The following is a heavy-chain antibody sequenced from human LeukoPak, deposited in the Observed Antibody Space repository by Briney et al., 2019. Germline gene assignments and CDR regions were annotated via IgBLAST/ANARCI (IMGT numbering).Heavy chain of an antibody. CDR2: ISAYNGNT. CDR1: GYTFTSYG. Sequence: ASLRVSCKASGYTFTSYGISWVRQAPGQGLEWMGWISAYNGNTNYAQKLQGRVTMTRDTSISTAYMELSRLRSDDTAVYYCARARYYFDYWGQGTLVTVSS. V-gene: IGHV1-18*01. CDR3: ARARYYFDY. J-gene: IGHJ4*02.